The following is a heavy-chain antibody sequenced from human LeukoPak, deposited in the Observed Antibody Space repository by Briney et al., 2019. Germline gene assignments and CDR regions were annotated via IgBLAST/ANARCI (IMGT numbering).Heavy chain of an antibody. D-gene: IGHD4-17*01. CDR2: ISSSSSYI. V-gene: IGHV3-21*01. CDR1: GFTFSSYS. Sequence: GGSLRLSCAASGFTFSSYSMNWVRQAPGKGLEWVSSISSSSSYIYYADSVKGRFTISRDNAKSSLYLQMNSLRAEDTAVYYCARDQRDYGDYNFDYWGQGTLVTVSS. CDR3: ARDQRDYGDYNFDY. J-gene: IGHJ4*02.